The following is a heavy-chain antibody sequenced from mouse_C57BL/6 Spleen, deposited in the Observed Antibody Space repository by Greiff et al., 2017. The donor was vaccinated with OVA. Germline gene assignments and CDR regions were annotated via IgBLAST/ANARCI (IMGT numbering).Heavy chain of an antibody. CDR2: ISSGSSTI. V-gene: IGHV5-17*01. CDR3: ASPYDYDGTFGY. CDR1: GFTFSDYG. D-gene: IGHD2-4*01. Sequence: EVKVVESGGGLVKPGGSLKLSCAASGFTFSDYGMHWVRQAPEKGLEWVAYISSGSSTIYYADTVKGRFTISRDNAKNTLFLQMTSLRSEDTAMYYCASPYDYDGTFGYWGQGTTLTVSS. J-gene: IGHJ2*01.